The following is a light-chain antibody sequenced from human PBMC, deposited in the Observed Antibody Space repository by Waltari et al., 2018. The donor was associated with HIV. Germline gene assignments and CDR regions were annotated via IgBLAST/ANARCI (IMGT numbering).Light chain of an antibody. CDR3: GAWDDSLHGPL. Sequence: QSVLTQPPSASGTPGQRVTISCSGSNSNIGNNPIEWYLQLPGTAPKLLIYSNNQRPSGVPDRFSGSKSGTSGSLAISGLQSEDEADYYCGAWDDSLHGPLFGGGTKLTVL. CDR2: SNN. CDR1: NSNIGNNP. V-gene: IGLV1-44*01. J-gene: IGLJ2*01.